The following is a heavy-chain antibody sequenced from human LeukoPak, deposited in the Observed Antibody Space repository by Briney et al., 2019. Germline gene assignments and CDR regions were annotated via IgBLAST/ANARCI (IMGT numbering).Heavy chain of an antibody. CDR1: GGSISSYA. J-gene: IGHJ3*02. CDR2: IYRSGGT. D-gene: IGHD3-10*01. Sequence: SETLSLTCSVSGGSISSYAWSWIRRPPGKGLEWIGHIYRSGGTNYNPSLKSRLTISVDSSKNQFSPKLSSVAAADTAVYYCAKNRGNARDAFDIWGQGTVVTVSA. V-gene: IGHV4-59*01. CDR3: AKNRGNARDAFDI.